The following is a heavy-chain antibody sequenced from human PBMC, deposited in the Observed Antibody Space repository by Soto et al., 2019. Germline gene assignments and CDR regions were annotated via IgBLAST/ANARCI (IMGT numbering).Heavy chain of an antibody. CDR2: IIPIFGTA. D-gene: IGHD3-3*01. Sequence: SLKGSCKASGGTFSSYAISWVRQAPGQGLEWMGGIIPIFGTANYAQKFQGRVTITADESTSTAYMELSSLRSEDTAVYYCARHLYDFWGWFDPWGQGTLVTVSS. V-gene: IGHV1-69*13. CDR1: GGTFSSYA. CDR3: ARHLYDFWGWFDP. J-gene: IGHJ5*02.